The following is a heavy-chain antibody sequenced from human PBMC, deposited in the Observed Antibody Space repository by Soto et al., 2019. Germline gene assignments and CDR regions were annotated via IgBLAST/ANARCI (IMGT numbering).Heavy chain of an antibody. J-gene: IGHJ3*02. V-gene: IGHV1-69*02. Sequence: ASVKVSCKASGGTFSSYTISWVRQAPGQGLEWMGRIILILGIANYAQKFQGRVTITADKSTSTAYMELSSLRSEDTAVYYCGPYYYDSSGYDDAFDIWGQGTMVTVSS. D-gene: IGHD3-22*01. CDR1: GGTFSSYT. CDR3: GPYYYDSSGYDDAFDI. CDR2: IILILGIA.